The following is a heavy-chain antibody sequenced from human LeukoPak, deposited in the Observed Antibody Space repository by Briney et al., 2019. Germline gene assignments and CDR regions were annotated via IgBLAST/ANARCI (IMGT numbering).Heavy chain of an antibody. V-gene: IGHV1-2*02. Sequence: GASVKVSCKASGYTFSDYYMHWVRQAPGQGLDWMGWINPNSGATHYAQKFQGRVTMTRDTSISTAYMELSRLTSDDTAVYYCARGSFVAAAGTEGEVFDYWGQGTLVTVSS. J-gene: IGHJ4*02. D-gene: IGHD6-13*01. CDR2: INPNSGAT. CDR3: ARGSFVAAAGTEGEVFDY. CDR1: GYTFSDYY.